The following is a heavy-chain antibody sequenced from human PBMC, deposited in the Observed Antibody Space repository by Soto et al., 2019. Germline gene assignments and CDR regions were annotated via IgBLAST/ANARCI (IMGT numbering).Heavy chain of an antibody. V-gene: IGHV4-34*01. J-gene: IGHJ4*02. D-gene: IGHD2-15*01. CDR2: INHSGST. CDR1: GGSFSGYY. Sequence: SETLSLTCAVYGGSFSGYYWSWIRQPPGKGLEWIGEINHSGSTNYNPSLKSRVTISVDTSKNQFSLKLSSVTAADTAVYYCARGRGYCSGGSCYQGFYWGQGTLVTVSS. CDR3: ARGRGYCSGGSCYQGFY.